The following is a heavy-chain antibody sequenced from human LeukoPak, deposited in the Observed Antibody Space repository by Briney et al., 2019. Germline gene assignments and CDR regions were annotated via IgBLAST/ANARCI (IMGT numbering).Heavy chain of an antibody. V-gene: IGHV3-74*01. CDR2: INSDGSST. Sequence: GGSLRLSCAASGFAFSIYWVHWVRQAPGKGLVWVSSINSDGSSTSYADSVKGRFTISRDNAKNTLYLQMNTLRAEDTAVYYCASLDYWGQGTPVTVSS. J-gene: IGHJ4*02. CDR1: GFAFSIYW. CDR3: ASLDY.